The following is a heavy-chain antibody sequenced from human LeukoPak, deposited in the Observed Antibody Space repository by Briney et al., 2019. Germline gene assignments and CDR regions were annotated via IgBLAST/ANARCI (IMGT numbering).Heavy chain of an antibody. J-gene: IGHJ4*02. CDR3: AKYGGSGWVIDY. V-gene: IGHV4-59*08. Sequence: SETLSLTCTVSGGSISNCYWTWIRQPPGKGLEWIGYIYYTGATSYNPSLKSRVTISVDTSKNQFSLKLTSVTAADTAVYYCAKYGGSGWVIDYWGQGTLVTVSS. CDR2: IYYTGAT. CDR1: GGSISNCY. D-gene: IGHD6-19*01.